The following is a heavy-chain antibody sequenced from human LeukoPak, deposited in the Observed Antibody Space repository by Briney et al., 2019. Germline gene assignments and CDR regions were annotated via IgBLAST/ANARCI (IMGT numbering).Heavy chain of an antibody. CDR3: ARGYQLFDY. D-gene: IGHD2-2*01. Sequence: SETLSLTCTVSGGSISSSSYYWGWIRQPPGKGLEWIGSIYYSGSTYYNSSLKSRVTISVDTSKNQFSLKLSSVTAADTAVYYCARGYQLFDYWGQGTLVTVSS. CDR2: IYYSGST. V-gene: IGHV4-39*07. J-gene: IGHJ4*02. CDR1: GGSISSSSYY.